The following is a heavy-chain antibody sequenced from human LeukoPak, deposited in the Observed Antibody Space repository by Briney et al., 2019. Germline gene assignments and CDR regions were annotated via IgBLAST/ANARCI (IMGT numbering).Heavy chain of an antibody. J-gene: IGHJ4*02. CDR2: INHSGST. Sequence: SETLSLTCAVYGGSFSGYYWSWIRQPPGKGLEWIGEINHSGSTNYNPSLKSRVTISVDTSKNQFSLKLSSVTAADTAVYYCANHETYCSGGSCYLVDYWGQGTLVTASS. CDR3: ANHETYCSGGSCYLVDY. V-gene: IGHV4-34*01. CDR1: GGSFSGYY. D-gene: IGHD2-15*01.